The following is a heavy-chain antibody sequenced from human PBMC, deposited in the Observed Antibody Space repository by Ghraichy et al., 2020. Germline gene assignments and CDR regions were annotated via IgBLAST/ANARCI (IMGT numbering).Heavy chain of an antibody. D-gene: IGHD6-13*01. J-gene: IGHJ6*02. Sequence: LSLTCAASGFTFSSYGMHWVRQAPGKGLEWVAVISYDGSNKYYADSVKGRFTISRDNSKNTLYLQMNSLRAEDTAVYYCAKGGGSSWGHYYYGMDVWGQGTTVTVSS. CDR2: ISYDGSNK. CDR1: GFTFSSYG. CDR3: AKGGGSSWGHYYYGMDV. V-gene: IGHV3-30*18.